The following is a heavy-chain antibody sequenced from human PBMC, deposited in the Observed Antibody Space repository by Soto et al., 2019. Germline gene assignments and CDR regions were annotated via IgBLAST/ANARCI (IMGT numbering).Heavy chain of an antibody. J-gene: IGHJ6*03. D-gene: IGHD2-21*02. CDR3: ARRPTANYDYDYMDV. CDR2: MNPNSGNT. Sequence: QVKLVQSGAEVKKPGASVKVSCKASGYTFTSYDINWVRQATGQGLEWMGWMNPNSGNTGYAQKFKGRVTMTRITSISTAYMELSSLRSADTAVYYCARRPTANYDYDYMDVWGKGSTVIVSS. CDR1: GYTFTSYD. V-gene: IGHV1-8*01.